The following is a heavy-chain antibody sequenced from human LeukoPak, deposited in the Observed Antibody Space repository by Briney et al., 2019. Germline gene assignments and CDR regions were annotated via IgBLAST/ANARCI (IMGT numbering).Heavy chain of an antibody. V-gene: IGHV4-61*01. CDR1: GGSVSSGSYY. J-gene: IGHJ3*02. D-gene: IGHD4-17*01. Sequence: PSETLSLTCTVSGGSVSSGSYYWSWIRQPPGKGLEWIGYIYYSGSTNYNPSLKSRVTISVDTSKNQFSLKLSSVTAADTAVYYCARVVTVTTAFDIWGQGTMVTVSS. CDR2: IYYSGST. CDR3: ARVVTVTTAFDI.